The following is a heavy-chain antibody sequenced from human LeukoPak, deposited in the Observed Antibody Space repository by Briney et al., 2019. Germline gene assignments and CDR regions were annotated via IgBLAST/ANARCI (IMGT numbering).Heavy chain of an antibody. CDR2: IYYSGST. CDR3: ARGDDFWSGYPL. CDR1: GGSISSYY. D-gene: IGHD3-3*01. V-gene: IGHV4-59*01. J-gene: IGHJ4*02. Sequence: SETLSLTCTVSGGSISSYYWSWIRQPPGKGLEWIGYIYYSGSTNYNPSLKSRVTISVDTSKNQFSLNPSSVTAADTAVYYCARGDDFWSGYPLWGQGTLVTVSS.